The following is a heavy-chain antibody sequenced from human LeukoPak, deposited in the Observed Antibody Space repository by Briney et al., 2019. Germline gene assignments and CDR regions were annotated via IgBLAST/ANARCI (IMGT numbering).Heavy chain of an antibody. D-gene: IGHD5-18*01. J-gene: IGHJ4*02. V-gene: IGHV3-7*03. CDR2: VKQDGSEK. CDR3: ARGDTAIDY. Sequence: GGSLRLSCAASGFTFSSHWMHWVRQTPGKGLEWVANVKQDGSEKYYVDSVKGRFTISRDNAKNSLYLQMNSLRAEDTAVYYCARGDTAIDYWGQGTVVTVSS. CDR1: GFTFSSHW.